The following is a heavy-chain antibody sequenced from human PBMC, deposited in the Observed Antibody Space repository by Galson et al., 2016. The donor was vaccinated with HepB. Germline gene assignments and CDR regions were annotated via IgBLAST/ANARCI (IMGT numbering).Heavy chain of an antibody. CDR2: GYYIGST. Sequence: SEILSLTCSVSGASISSFYWSWIRQPPGKGLEWIGYGYYIGSTTYNPSLKSRVTISVDTSKNQISLNVTSATAADTAMYYCARITNGNTAHDAFDIWGQGTKVTVSS. CDR3: ARITNGNTAHDAFDI. CDR1: GASISSFY. V-gene: IGHV4-59*01. J-gene: IGHJ3*02. D-gene: IGHD1-1*01.